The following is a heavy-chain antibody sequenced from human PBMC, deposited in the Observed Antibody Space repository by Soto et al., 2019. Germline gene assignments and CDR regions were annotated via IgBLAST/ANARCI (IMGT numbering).Heavy chain of an antibody. CDR3: AGGSSSIAARPGMTTPYYYYGMDV. CDR2: INHSGST. J-gene: IGHJ6*02. D-gene: IGHD6-6*01. V-gene: IGHV4-34*01. CDR1: GRSFSDYY. Sequence: PSDTLSRTFGNYGRSFSDYYWRGIRQPPGEGLERIGEINHSGSTNYNPSLKSRVTISVDTSKNQFSLKLSSVTAADTAVYYCAGGSSSIAARPGMTTPYYYYGMDVWGQGTTVT.